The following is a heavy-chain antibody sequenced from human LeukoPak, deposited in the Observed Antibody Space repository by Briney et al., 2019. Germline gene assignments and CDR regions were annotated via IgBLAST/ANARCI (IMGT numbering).Heavy chain of an antibody. CDR2: IWYDGSNK. CDR1: GFTFSTYG. Sequence: GGSLRLSCAASGFTFSTYGMHWVRQAPGKGLECVAVIWYDGSNKYYADSVKGRFTISRDNLKNTLYLQMNSLRAEDTAVYYCARDSYCNGDRCYLTTLYWGQGTLVTVSS. J-gene: IGHJ4*02. CDR3: ARDSYCNGDRCYLTTLY. V-gene: IGHV3-33*01. D-gene: IGHD2-15*01.